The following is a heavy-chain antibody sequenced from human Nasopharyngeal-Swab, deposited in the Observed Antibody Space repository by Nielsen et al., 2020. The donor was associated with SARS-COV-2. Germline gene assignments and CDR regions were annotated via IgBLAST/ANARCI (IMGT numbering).Heavy chain of an antibody. V-gene: IGHV4-39*01. CDR2: IFYSETP. CDR3: ARHAFCSSFCHNWYFDL. J-gene: IGHJ2*01. CDR1: GDSVTSNHYF. D-gene: IGHD6-6*01. Sequence: ESLKISCTVSGDSVTSNHYFWGRVRQPPGEGLEWIGSIFYSETPSYNPSLKSRVTISVDRTRNQFSLRLSSVAAADTAVYYCARHAFCSSFCHNWYFDLWGRGTLVTVSS.